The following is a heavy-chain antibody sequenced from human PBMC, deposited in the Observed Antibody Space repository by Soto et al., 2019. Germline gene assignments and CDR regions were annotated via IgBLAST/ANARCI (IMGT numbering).Heavy chain of an antibody. D-gene: IGHD5-12*01. V-gene: IGHV4-34*01. Sequence: QVQLQQWGAGLLKPSETLSLNCAVNGGSLSGYYWSWIRQPPGKGLEWIGEIKDGGYTNYSPSLKSRATISSDRSNNQFSLRLNSVTAADTGVYYCARGQEGVVATHWDQGALVNVSS. J-gene: IGHJ4*02. CDR3: ARGQEGVVATH. CDR2: IKDGGYT. CDR1: GGSLSGYY.